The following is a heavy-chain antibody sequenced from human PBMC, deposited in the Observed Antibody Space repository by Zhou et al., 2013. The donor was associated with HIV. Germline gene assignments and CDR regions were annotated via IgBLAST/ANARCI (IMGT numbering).Heavy chain of an antibody. CDR3: APMNVDRGMVSSSEYFLHV. CDR2: INPNSGVT. J-gene: IGHJ1*01. CDR1: GYTLADLA. V-gene: IGHV1-2*02. Sequence: QVQLLQSGAEVKPPGASVKVSCKVFGYTLADLAIHWVRLPPGQGLEWMGWINPNSGVTYYAQKFQGRVTLTRDTSISTAYMELAGLRSDDTALYFCAPMNVDRGMVSSSEYFLHVGVQGTRGHR. D-gene: IGHD5-18*01.